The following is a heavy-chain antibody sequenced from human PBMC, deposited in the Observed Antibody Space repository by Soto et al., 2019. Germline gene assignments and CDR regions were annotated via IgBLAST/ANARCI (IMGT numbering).Heavy chain of an antibody. D-gene: IGHD3-22*01. CDR1: GFTFSSYL. Sequence: PGGSLRLSCAASGFTFSSYLMSWVRQAPGKGLEWVANIKQDGIEKYYVDSVKGRFTISRDNAKNSLYLQMNSLRAEDTAVYYCARDSTSGYYFGYYYYGMDVWGKGTTVTVYS. V-gene: IGHV3-7*01. CDR2: IKQDGIEK. J-gene: IGHJ6*04. CDR3: ARDSTSGYYFGYYYYGMDV.